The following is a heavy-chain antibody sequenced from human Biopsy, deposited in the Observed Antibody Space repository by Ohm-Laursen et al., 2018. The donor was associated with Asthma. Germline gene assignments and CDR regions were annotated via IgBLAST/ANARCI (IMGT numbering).Heavy chain of an antibody. CDR1: GGSISSGGYY. CDR3: ARDTHGGNAAYYYGMDV. J-gene: IGHJ6*02. V-gene: IGHV4-31*03. CDR2: IYYSGST. D-gene: IGHD4-23*01. Sequence: SQTLSLTCTVSGGSISSGGYYWSWIRQHPGKGLEWIGYIYYSGSTYYNPSLKSRVTISVDTSKNQFSLKLSSVTAADTAVYYCARDTHGGNAAYYYGMDVWGQGTTVTVSS.